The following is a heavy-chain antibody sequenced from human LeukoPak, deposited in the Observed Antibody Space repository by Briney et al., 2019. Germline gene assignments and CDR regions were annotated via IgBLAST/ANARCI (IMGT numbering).Heavy chain of an antibody. Sequence: SETLSLTCAVYGGSFSGYYWSWIRQPPGKGLEWIGSIYYSGSTYYNPSLKSRVTISVDTSKNQFSLKLSSVTAADTAVYYCARTRYYYNSRSYGAPYYFDYWGQGTLVTVSS. D-gene: IGHD3-10*01. J-gene: IGHJ4*02. CDR3: ARTRYYYNSRSYGAPYYFDY. CDR2: IYYSGST. V-gene: IGHV4-34*01. CDR1: GGSFSGYY.